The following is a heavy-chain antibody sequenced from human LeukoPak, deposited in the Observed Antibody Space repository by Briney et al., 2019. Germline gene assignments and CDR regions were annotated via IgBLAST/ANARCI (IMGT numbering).Heavy chain of an antibody. CDR2: VNRDGSST. D-gene: IGHD6-13*01. J-gene: IGHJ4*02. Sequence: GGSLRLSCAASGFTFSDYWMHWVRQAPGKGLVWVSRVNRDGSSTSYADSVKGRFTISRDNAKNTLSLQMNSLRAENTAVYYCARDRSISAAGDTYWGQGTLVTVSS. CDR1: GFTFSDYW. V-gene: IGHV3-74*01. CDR3: ARDRSISAAGDTY.